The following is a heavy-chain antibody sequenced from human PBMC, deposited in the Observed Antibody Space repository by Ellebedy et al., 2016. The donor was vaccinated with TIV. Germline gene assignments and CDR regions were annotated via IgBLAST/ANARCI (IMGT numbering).Heavy chain of an antibody. CDR1: GFTFSNYW. CDR3: ARDKIVGATYFDY. V-gene: IGHV3-7*01. CDR2: IEQDGSEI. Sequence: GESLKISXAASGFTFSNYWMSWVRQAPGKGLEWVANIEQDGSEIYYVDSVKGRFTISRDNAKNSLYLQMNSLRAEDTAVYYCARDKIVGATYFDYWGQGTLVTVSS. J-gene: IGHJ4*02. D-gene: IGHD1-26*01.